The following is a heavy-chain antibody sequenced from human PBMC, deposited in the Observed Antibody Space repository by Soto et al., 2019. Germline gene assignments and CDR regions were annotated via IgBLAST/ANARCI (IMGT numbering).Heavy chain of an antibody. J-gene: IGHJ3*02. V-gene: IGHV1-18*04. CDR1: GYTFSNYG. CDR2: VSAYNRNT. D-gene: IGHD6-19*01. Sequence: ASVKVSCKASGYTFSNYGITWVRQAPGQGLEWMGWVSAYNRNTNYAQKFEDRVTMTTDTSSDTAYMELSSLRSEDTAIYYCARGGITVADSDAFDIWGQGTMVTVSS. CDR3: ARGGITVADSDAFDI.